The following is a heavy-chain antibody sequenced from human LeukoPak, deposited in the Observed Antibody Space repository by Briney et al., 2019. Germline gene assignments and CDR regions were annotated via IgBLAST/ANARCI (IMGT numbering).Heavy chain of an antibody. CDR1: GGSFSGYY. CDR2: IYYSGST. Sequence: SETLSLTCAVYGGSFSGYYWSWIRQPPGKGLEWIGYIYYSGSTNYNPSLKSRVTISVDTSKNQFSLKLSSVTAADTAVYYCARDRTRRYYGMDVWGQGTTVTVSS. V-gene: IGHV4-59*01. D-gene: IGHD6-25*01. J-gene: IGHJ6*02. CDR3: ARDRTRRYYGMDV.